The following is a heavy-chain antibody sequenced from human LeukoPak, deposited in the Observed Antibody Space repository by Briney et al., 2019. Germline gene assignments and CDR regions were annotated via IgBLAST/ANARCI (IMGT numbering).Heavy chain of an antibody. CDR2: IYYSGST. V-gene: IGHV4-31*03. CDR1: GGSISSGGYY. Sequence: SETLSLTCTVSGGSISSGGYYWSWIRQHPGKGLEWIGYIYYSGSTYYNPSLKSRVTISVDTSKNQFSLKLSSVTAADTAVYYCAGGGQDAFDIWGQGTIVTVSS. CDR3: AGGGQDAFDI. J-gene: IGHJ3*02. D-gene: IGHD2-15*01.